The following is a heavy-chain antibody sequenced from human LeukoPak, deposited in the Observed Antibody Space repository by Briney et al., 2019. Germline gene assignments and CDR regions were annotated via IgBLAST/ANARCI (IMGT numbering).Heavy chain of an antibody. CDR2: INHSGST. J-gene: IGHJ4*02. CDR1: GGSFSGYY. Sequence: PSETLSLTCAVYGGSFSGYYWSWIRQPPGKGLEWIGEINHSGSTNYNPSLKSRVTISVDTSKNQFSLKLSSVTAAATAVYYCARGHSPVYSRQPLDYWGQGTLVTVSS. CDR3: ARGHSPVYSRQPLDY. V-gene: IGHV4-34*01. D-gene: IGHD6-13*01.